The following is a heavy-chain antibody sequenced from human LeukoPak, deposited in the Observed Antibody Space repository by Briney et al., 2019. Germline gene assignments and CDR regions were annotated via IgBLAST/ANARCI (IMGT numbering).Heavy chain of an antibody. V-gene: IGHV1-69*13. Sequence: SVKVSCKASGGTFSSYAISWVRQAPGQGLEWMGGIIPIFGTANYAQKFQGRVTITADESTSTAYMELSSLRSEDTAVYYCARRYWNDVSNYYYMDVWGKGTTVTVSS. CDR1: GGTFSSYA. CDR2: IIPIFGTA. CDR3: ARRYWNDVSNYYYMDV. J-gene: IGHJ6*03. D-gene: IGHD1-1*01.